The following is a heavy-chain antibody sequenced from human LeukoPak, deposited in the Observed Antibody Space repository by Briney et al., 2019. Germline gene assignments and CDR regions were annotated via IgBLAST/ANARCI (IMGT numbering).Heavy chain of an antibody. CDR3: ARGATAGYYYYYMDV. D-gene: IGHD5-24*01. CDR1: GGTFSSYA. CDR2: IIPIFGTA. V-gene: IGHV1-69*05. Sequence: SVKVSCKASGGTFSSYAISWVREAPGQGLEWMGGIIPIFGTANYAQKFQGRVTITTDESTSTAYMELSSLRSEDTAVYYWARGATAGYYYYYMDVGGKGTTVTVSS. J-gene: IGHJ6*03.